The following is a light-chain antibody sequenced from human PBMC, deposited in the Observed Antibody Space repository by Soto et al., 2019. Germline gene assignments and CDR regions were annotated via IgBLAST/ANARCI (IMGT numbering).Light chain of an antibody. CDR2: GAS. J-gene: IGKJ1*01. Sequence: EIVLTQSPGTLSLSAGERATLSCRASQSFNSIYLAWYQQKPGQAPRLLIYGASSRATGIPDRFSGSGSGTDFTLTISRLEPEDFAVYYCHQYDSWTFGQGTKVDIK. CDR3: HQYDSWT. V-gene: IGKV3-20*01. CDR1: QSFNSIY.